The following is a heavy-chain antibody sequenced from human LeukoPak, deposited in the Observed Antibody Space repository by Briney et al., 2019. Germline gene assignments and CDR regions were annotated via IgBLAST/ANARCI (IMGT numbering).Heavy chain of an antibody. D-gene: IGHD3-16*02. Sequence: GGSLRLSCAASGFTFSSYGMHWVRQAPGKGLEWVAVISYDGSNKCYADSVKGRFTISRDNSKNTLYLQMNSLRAEDTAVYYCAKEDTTFGGIMITFGGVIVHLFDYWGQGTLVTVSS. CDR2: ISYDGSNK. J-gene: IGHJ4*02. CDR1: GFTFSSYG. CDR3: AKEDTTFGGIMITFGGVIVHLFDY. V-gene: IGHV3-30*18.